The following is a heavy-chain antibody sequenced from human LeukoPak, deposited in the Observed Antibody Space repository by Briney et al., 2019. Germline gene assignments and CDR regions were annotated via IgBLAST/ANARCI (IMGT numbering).Heavy chain of an antibody. CDR1: GGSFSGYY. J-gene: IGHJ4*02. D-gene: IGHD3-10*01. CDR2: IYYSGST. Sequence: SETLSLTCAVYGGSFSGYYWSWIRQHPGKGLEWIGHIYYSGSTYYNPSLKSRVTISLDTSKNQFSLKLSSVTAADTAVYYCARVGATPPYYYYDYWGQGTLVTVSS. CDR3: ARVGATPPYYYYDY. V-gene: IGHV4-31*11.